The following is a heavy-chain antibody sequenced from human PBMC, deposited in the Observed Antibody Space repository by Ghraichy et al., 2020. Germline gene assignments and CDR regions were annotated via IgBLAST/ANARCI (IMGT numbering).Heavy chain of an antibody. Sequence: SETLSLTCTVSGGSISSSSYYWGWIRQPPGKGLEWIGSIYYSGSTYYNPSPKSRVTISVDTSKNQFSLKLSSVTAADTAVYYCARGAVAGIFYFDYWGQGTLVTVSS. CDR3: ARGAVAGIFYFDY. CDR2: IYYSGST. V-gene: IGHV4-39*07. D-gene: IGHD6-19*01. CDR1: GGSISSSSYY. J-gene: IGHJ4*02.